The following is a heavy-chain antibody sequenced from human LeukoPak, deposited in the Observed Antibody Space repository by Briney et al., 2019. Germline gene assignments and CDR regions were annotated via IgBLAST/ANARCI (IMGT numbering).Heavy chain of an antibody. CDR1: GGSISSYY. CDR2: IYTSGST. D-gene: IGHD1-26*01. Sequence: SETLSLTCTISGGSISSYYWSWIRQPAGKGLEWIGRIYTSGSTNYNPSLKSRVTMSVDRSKNQFSLRLRSVTAADTALYYCARGGTAFDIWGQGTMVTVSS. J-gene: IGHJ3*02. CDR3: ARGGTAFDI. V-gene: IGHV4-4*07.